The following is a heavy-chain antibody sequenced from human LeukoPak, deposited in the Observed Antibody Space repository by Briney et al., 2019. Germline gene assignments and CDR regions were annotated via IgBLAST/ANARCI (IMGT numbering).Heavy chain of an antibody. Sequence: GGSLRLSCAASGFTFSSYEMNWVRQAPGKGLEWVSYISSSGSTIYYADSVKGRFTISRDNAKNSLYLQMNSLRAEDTAVYYCAREAGYYYDSSGFLDYWGQGTLVTVSS. CDR2: ISSSGSTI. J-gene: IGHJ4*02. CDR1: GFTFSSYE. V-gene: IGHV3-48*03. D-gene: IGHD3-22*01. CDR3: AREAGYYYDSSGFLDY.